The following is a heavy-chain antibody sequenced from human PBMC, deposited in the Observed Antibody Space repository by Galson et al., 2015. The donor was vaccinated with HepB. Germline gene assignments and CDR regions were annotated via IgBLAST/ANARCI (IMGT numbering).Heavy chain of an antibody. V-gene: IGHV7-4-1*02. D-gene: IGHD6-13*01. Sequence: SVKVSCKASGYTFTSYAMNWVRQAPGQGLEWMGWINTNTGNPTYAQGFTGRFVFSLDTSVSTAYLQISSLKAEDTAVYYCARDLLGIAAAGIGGYEDAFDIWGQGTMVTVSS. J-gene: IGHJ3*02. CDR1: GYTFTSYA. CDR3: ARDLLGIAAAGIGGYEDAFDI. CDR2: INTNTGNP.